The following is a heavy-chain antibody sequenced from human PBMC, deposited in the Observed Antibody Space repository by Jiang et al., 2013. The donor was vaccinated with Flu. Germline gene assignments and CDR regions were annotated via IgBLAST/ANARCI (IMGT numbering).Heavy chain of an antibody. D-gene: IGHD4-23*01. V-gene: IGHV5-51*01. CDR3: ARHEGFYGGDY. J-gene: IGHJ4*02. Sequence: FTSYWIAWVRQMPGKGLEWMGIIYPGDSDIRYSPSFQGQVTISADKSISTAYLQWSSLKASDTAMYYCARHEGFYGGDYWGQGTLVTVSS. CDR1: FTSYW. CDR2: IYPGDSDI.